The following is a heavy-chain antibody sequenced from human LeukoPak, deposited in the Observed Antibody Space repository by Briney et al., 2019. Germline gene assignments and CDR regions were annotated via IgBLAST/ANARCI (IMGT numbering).Heavy chain of an antibody. CDR3: AKVSDIVVVPAAIFGRYYFDY. D-gene: IGHD2-2*01. CDR1: GFTFSSYA. J-gene: IGHJ4*02. CDR2: ININGGST. V-gene: IGHV3-23*01. Sequence: GGSLRLSCAASGFTFSSYAMSWVRQAPGKGLEWVSGININGGSTYYADSVKGRFTISRDNSKNTLYLQMNSLRAEDTAVYYCAKVSDIVVVPAAIFGRYYFDYWGQGTLVTVSS.